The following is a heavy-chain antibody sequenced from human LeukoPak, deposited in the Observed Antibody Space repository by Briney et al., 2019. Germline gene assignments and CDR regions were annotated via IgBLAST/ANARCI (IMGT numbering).Heavy chain of an antibody. CDR2: ISSSSGHI. D-gene: IGHD4/OR15-4a*01. J-gene: IGHJ5*02. CDR3: ARDGASTRYNWFDP. CDR1: GFSFSSHN. Sequence: PGGSLRPSCAGSGFSFSSHNMNWVRQAPGKGLEWVSSISSSSGHIYYADSVKGRFTISRDNAKNSLYLQMNSLTAEDTAVYYCARDGASTRYNWFDPWGQGTLVTVSS. V-gene: IGHV3-21*01.